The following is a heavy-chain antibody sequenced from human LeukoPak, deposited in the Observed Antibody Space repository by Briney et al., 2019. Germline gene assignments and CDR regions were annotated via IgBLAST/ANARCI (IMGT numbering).Heavy chain of an antibody. J-gene: IGHJ4*02. CDR2: ISSSGSTI. D-gene: IGHD2-21*01. CDR3: ARLPGGVVIDAGLY. CDR1: GFTFSSYD. V-gene: IGHV3-48*01. Sequence: GGSLRLSCAASGFTFSSYDMNWVRQAPGKGLEWVSYISSSGSTIYYADSVKGRVTISRDNAKDSLYLQMNSLRAKDTAMYYCARLPGGVVIDAGLYWGQGTLVTVSS.